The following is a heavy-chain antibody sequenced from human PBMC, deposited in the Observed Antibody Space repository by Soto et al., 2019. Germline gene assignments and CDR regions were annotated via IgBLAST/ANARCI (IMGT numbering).Heavy chain of an antibody. J-gene: IGHJ4*02. CDR2: ISAYNGNT. Sequence: QVQLVQSGAEVKKPGASVKVSCKASGYTFSNYGVSWVRQAPGQGLEWTGWISAYNGNTNHAQNLQGRVTMTADISTSTAYLELRSLRSDDTAVYYCARGWFGEFVSYSDWWGQGTLVTVSS. V-gene: IGHV1-18*01. D-gene: IGHD3-10*01. CDR1: GYTFSNYG. CDR3: ARGWFGEFVSYSDW.